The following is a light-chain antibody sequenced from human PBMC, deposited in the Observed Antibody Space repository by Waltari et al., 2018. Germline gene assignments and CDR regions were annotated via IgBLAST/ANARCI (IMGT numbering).Light chain of an antibody. CDR1: SSDIGIYNL. Sequence: QSALTQPASVSGSPGQSITISCTGSSSDIGIYNLVSWYQHHPGKFPKLSIYEVRERPSGVSGRFSGSKSGNTASLTLSDLQPEDGADYYCCSYAGDSTYVFGTGTKVTVL. CDR3: CSYAGDSTYV. V-gene: IGLV2-23*02. J-gene: IGLJ1*01. CDR2: EVR.